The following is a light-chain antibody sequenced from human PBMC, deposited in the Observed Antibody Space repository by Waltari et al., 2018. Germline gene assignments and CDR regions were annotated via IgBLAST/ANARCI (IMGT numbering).Light chain of an antibody. V-gene: IGLV1-44*01. CDR1: ASNIGGNL. CDR2: RSD. CDR3: ASWDDSLNGHWV. J-gene: IGLJ3*02. Sequence: QSVLTQPPSASGTPGQRVTISCSGSASNIGGNLVNWYQQLPGKAPKLLIYRSDLRPSGVPDRFSGSKSGTSASLAISGLQSEDEADHFCASWDDSLNGHWVFGGGTKVTVL.